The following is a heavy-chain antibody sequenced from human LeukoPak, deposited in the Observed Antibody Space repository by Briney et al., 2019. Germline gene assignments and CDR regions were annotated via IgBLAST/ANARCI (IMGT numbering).Heavy chain of an antibody. CDR1: GFTFSSYA. D-gene: IGHD5-12*01. J-gene: IGHJ6*02. V-gene: IGHV3-20*01. Sequence: RAGGSLRLSCAASGFTFSSYAMSWVRQAPGKGLEWVSGINWNGGSTGYADSVKGRFTISRDNAKNSLYLQMNSLRAEDTALYHCARVRHLPPSGYDSVPYYYYYGMDVWGQGTTVTVSS. CDR3: ARVRHLPPSGYDSVPYYYYYGMDV. CDR2: INWNGGST.